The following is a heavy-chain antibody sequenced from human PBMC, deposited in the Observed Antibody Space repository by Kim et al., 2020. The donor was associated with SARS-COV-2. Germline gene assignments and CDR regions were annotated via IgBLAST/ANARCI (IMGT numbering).Heavy chain of an antibody. CDR1: GFTFDDYA. Sequence: GGSLRLSCAASGFTFDDYAMHWVRQAPGKGLEWVSGISWNSGSIGYADSVKGRFTISRDNAKNSLYLQMNSLRAEDTALYYCAKGGYCSGGSCYYTHWGQGALGTVSS. CDR2: ISWNSGSI. J-gene: IGHJ4*02. D-gene: IGHD2-15*01. CDR3: AKGGYCSGGSCYYTH. V-gene: IGHV3-9*01.